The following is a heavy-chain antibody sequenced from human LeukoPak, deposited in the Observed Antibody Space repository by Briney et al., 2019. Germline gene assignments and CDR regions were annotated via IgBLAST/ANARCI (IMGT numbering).Heavy chain of an antibody. D-gene: IGHD6-13*01. CDR2: IRSKANSYAA. J-gene: IGHJ4*02. CDR3: TSRGGSSLGDY. V-gene: IGHV3-73*01. CDR1: GFTFSGSA. Sequence: GSLKLSCAASGFTFSGSAMHWVRQASGKGLEWVGRIRSKANSYAAAYAASVKGRFTISRDDSKKTAYLQMNSLKTEDTAVYYCTSRGGSSLGDYWGQGTLVTVSS.